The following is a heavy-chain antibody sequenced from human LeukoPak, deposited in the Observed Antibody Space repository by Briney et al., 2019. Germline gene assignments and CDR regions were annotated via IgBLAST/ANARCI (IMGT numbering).Heavy chain of an antibody. J-gene: IGHJ4*02. D-gene: IGHD3-16*01. V-gene: IGHV4-34*01. CDR1: GGSFSGYY. CDR2: INHSGST. CDR3: ARGVGPRVDY. Sequence: PSETLSLTCAVYGGSFSGYYWSWIRQPPGKGLEWIGEINHSGSTNYNPSLKSRVTISVDTSKNQFSLKLSSVTAADTAVYHCARGVGPRVDYWGQGTLVTVSS.